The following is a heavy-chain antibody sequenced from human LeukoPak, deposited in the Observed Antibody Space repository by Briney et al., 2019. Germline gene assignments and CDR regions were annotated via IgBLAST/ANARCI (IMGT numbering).Heavy chain of an antibody. CDR3: ASLVPVRYFDWLLGVRWFDP. J-gene: IGHJ5*02. Sequence: GGSLRLSCAASGFNFSSYEMNWVRQAPGKGLEGVSYISSSGSTIYYADHVKGRFTISRVNATVFLYLDMNNLSAEHTAVYYCASLVPVRYFDWLLGVRWFDPWGQGTLVTVSS. D-gene: IGHD3-9*01. V-gene: IGHV3-48*03. CDR2: ISSSGSTI. CDR1: GFNFSSYE.